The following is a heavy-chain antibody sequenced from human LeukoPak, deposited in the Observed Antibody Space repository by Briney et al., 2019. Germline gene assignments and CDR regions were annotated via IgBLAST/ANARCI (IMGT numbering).Heavy chain of an antibody. J-gene: IGHJ4*02. CDR3: ASPHYYGSGTFPDH. D-gene: IGHD3-10*01. CDR1: GFTVSSNY. V-gene: IGHV4-39*07. Sequence: GSLRLSCAASGFTVSSNYMSWIRQPPGKGLDWIGSIYYSGSTYYNSSLKSRLIISIDTSKNQFSLKLSSVTTADTAVYFCASPHYYGSGTFPDHWGQGTLVTVSS. CDR2: IYYSGST.